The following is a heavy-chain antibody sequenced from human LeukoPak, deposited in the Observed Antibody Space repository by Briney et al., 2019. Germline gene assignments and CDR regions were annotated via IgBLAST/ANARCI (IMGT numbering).Heavy chain of an antibody. J-gene: IGHJ4*02. CDR3: ARDPRAAGTTTYHDF. Sequence: ASVKVSCKASGYTFTGYYIHWVRQAPGQGPEWMGWIDPHSGGTNYAQKFQGRVTMTRDTSISTAFMDLSRLRSDDTAVYYCARDPRAAGTTTYHDFWGQGTLVTVSS. V-gene: IGHV1-2*02. CDR2: IDPHSGGT. CDR1: GYTFTGYY. D-gene: IGHD1-26*01.